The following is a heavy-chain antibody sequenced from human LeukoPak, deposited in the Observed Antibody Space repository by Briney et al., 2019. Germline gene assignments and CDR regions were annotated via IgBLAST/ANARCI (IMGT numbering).Heavy chain of an antibody. CDR2: ISGSGGST. V-gene: IGHV3-23*01. J-gene: IGHJ6*03. CDR3: AKDDHYYYMDV. CDR1: GLTFSSYS. Sequence: GGXLRLSCAASGLTFSSYSMNWGRQAPGKGLEWVSAISGSGGSTYYADSVKGRFTIYRDNYKNTLYLQMNSLRAEDTAVYYCAKDDHYYYMDVWGKGTTVTVSS.